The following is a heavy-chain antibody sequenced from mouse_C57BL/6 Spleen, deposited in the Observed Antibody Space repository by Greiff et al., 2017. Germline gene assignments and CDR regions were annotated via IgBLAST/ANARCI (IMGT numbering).Heavy chain of an antibody. V-gene: IGHV1-55*01. Sequence: VQLQQSGAELVKPGASVKMSCKASGYTFTSYWITWVKQRPGQGLEWIGDIYPGSGSTNYNEKFKSKATLTVDTSSSTAYMQLSSLTSEYSAVYDCARDDGNYDYWGQVTTLTVSS. CDR3: ARDDGNYDY. J-gene: IGHJ2*01. CDR2: IYPGSGST. D-gene: IGHD2-1*01. CDR1: GYTFTSYW.